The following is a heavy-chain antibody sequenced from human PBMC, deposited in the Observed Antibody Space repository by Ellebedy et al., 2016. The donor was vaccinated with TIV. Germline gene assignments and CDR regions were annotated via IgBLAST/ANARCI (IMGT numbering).Heavy chain of an antibody. V-gene: IGHV3-30*03. D-gene: IGHD5-18*01. J-gene: IGHJ3*02. Sequence: SVKGRFTISIDNSKNTLYLQMNSLRAEDTAVYYCAIRSYQSWIQLWWPHAFDIWGQGTMVTVSS. CDR3: AIRSYQSWIQLWWPHAFDI.